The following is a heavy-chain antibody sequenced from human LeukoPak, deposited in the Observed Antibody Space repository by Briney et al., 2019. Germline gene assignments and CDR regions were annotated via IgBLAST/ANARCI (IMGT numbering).Heavy chain of an antibody. CDR1: GFSFSSHW. CDR3: ARDRGQLDSFDY. Sequence: GGSLRLSCAASGFSFSSHWMHWVRQAPGKGLVWVSRINTGGSSAIYADSVKGRFTISRDNAKNTLYLQVNSLRAEDTAVYYCARDRGQLDSFDYWGQGTLVTVSS. J-gene: IGHJ4*02. D-gene: IGHD6-6*01. V-gene: IGHV3-74*01. CDR2: INTGGSSA.